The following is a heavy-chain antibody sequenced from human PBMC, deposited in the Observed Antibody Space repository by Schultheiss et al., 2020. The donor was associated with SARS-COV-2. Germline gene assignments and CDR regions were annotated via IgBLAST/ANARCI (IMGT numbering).Heavy chain of an antibody. CDR3: AKMGGTSHYYYAMDV. CDR2: ISWNSGSI. V-gene: IGHV3-9*01. J-gene: IGHJ6*02. D-gene: IGHD2-2*01. CDR1: GFTFDDYA. Sequence: GGSLRLSCAASGFTFDDYAMHWVRQAPGKGLEWVSGISWNSGSIGYADSVKGRFTISRDNSKNTLYLQMNSLRAEDTAVYYCAKMGGTSHYYYAMDVWGQGTTVTVSS.